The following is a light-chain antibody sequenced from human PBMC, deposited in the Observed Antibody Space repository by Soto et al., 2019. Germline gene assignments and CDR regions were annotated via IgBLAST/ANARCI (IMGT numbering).Light chain of an antibody. CDR3: QLYNSYLWR. V-gene: IGKV1-5*03. CDR1: QSIGNW. Sequence: DIQMTHSPSTLSASVGDRVTITCRASQSIGNWLAWYQQKPGKAPKVLIFKASTLESGVPSRFSGSGSGTEFTLTISGLQPDDFATYYCQLYNSYLWRFGQGTKVDIK. CDR2: KAS. J-gene: IGKJ1*01.